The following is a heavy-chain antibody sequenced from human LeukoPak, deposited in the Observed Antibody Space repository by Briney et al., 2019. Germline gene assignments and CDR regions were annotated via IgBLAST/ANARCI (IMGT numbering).Heavy chain of an antibody. J-gene: IGHJ6*02. CDR2: IYSGGGT. D-gene: IGHD1-26*01. V-gene: IGHV3-53*01. CDR1: GFTVNSNY. Sequence: PGGSLRLSCVASGFTVNSNYMSWVRQAPGKGLDWVSVIYSGGGTYYTTSVRGRFTISRDTSKNTLYLQMNSLRVEDTAVYYCATTDKSGYYYYGMDVWGHGTTVIVSS. CDR3: ATTDKSGYYYYGMDV.